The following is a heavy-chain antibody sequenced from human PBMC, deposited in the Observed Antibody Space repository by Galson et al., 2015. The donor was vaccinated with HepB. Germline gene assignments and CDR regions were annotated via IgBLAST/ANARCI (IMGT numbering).Heavy chain of an antibody. CDR2: ISGSGGST. V-gene: IGHV3-23*01. CDR1: GFTFSNNA. CDR3: AKDFAVYTFGYDV. Sequence: SLRLSCAGSGFTFSNNAMSWVRQAPGKGLEWVSSISGSGGSTHFADSVKGRFTISRDNSEDTLYLQLDSPRVEDTAVYYCAKDFAVYTFGYDVWGRGTRVTVSS. J-gene: IGHJ4*02. D-gene: IGHD3-22*01.